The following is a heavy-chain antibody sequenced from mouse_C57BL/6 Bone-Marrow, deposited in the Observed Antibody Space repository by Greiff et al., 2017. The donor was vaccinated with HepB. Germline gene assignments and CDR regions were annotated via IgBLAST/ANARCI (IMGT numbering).Heavy chain of an antibody. CDR1: GFTFSSYG. V-gene: IGHV5-6*02. J-gene: IGHJ1*03. Sequence: EVKLEESGGDLVKPGGSLKLSCAASGFTFSSYGMSWVRQTPDKRLEWVATISSGGSYTYYPDSVKGRFTISRDNAKNTLYLQMSSLKSEDTAMYYCARRYYYGSSYHWYFDVWGTGTTVTVSS. CDR2: ISSGGSYT. CDR3: ARRYYYGSSYHWYFDV. D-gene: IGHD1-1*01.